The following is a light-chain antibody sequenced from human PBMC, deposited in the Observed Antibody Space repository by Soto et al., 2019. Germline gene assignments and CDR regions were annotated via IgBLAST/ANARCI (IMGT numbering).Light chain of an antibody. CDR1: QSISSY. CDR2: AAS. CDR3: QQSYSNPWT. J-gene: IGKJ1*01. V-gene: IGKV1-39*01. Sequence: DIQMTQSPASLSASLGDRVTITCRAGQSISSYLNWYQQKPGKAPTLLIYAASSLQSGVPSRFSGSGSGTDFTLTISSLQPEDFETYYCQQSYSNPWTFGQGTKVDIK.